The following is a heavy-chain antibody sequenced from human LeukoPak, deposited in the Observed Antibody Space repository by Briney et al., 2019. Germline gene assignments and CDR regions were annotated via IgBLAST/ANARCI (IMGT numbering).Heavy chain of an antibody. V-gene: IGHV4-59*01. CDR3: ARVGRTEEGGYSYYYIDV. CDR2: IYYTGTT. Sequence: SETLSPTCTVSGDSIPGDYWTWIRQPPGKGLEWIGYIYYTGTTNYNPSLKSRLTISVDMSKNQFSLNLSSMTAADTAVYYCARVGRTEEGGYSYYYIDVWGYGTTVTVSS. D-gene: IGHD4-11*01. CDR1: GDSIPGDY. J-gene: IGHJ6*03.